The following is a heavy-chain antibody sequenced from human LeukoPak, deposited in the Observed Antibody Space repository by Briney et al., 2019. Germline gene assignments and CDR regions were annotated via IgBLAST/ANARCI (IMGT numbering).Heavy chain of an antibody. Sequence: PGGSLRLSCAASGFTFSSYWMSWVRQAPGKGLEWVSAISGSGGSTYYADSVKGRFTISRDNSKNTLYLQMNSLRAEDTAVYYCAKGIRGIAAAMYYFDYWGQGTLVTVSS. CDR1: GFTFSSYW. V-gene: IGHV3-23*01. CDR3: AKGIRGIAAAMYYFDY. CDR2: ISGSGGST. D-gene: IGHD6-13*01. J-gene: IGHJ4*02.